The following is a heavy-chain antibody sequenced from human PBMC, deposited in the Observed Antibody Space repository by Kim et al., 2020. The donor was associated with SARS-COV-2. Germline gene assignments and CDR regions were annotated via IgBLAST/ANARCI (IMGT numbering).Heavy chain of an antibody. D-gene: IGHD3-10*01. CDR1: GFTFSSCA. V-gene: IGHV3-30*16. CDR3: ARDPXSRLRXLTYSYYGXXV. J-gene: IGHJ6*01. CDR2: XXYXXXNK. Sequence: GGSLRLSCAASGFTFSSCAIXWVRQAXGKGXXXVAXXXYXXXNKNYAXXVKGRXTDSRXNPKNXMYLXRNSLXAEDTXLYYLARDPXSRLRXLTYSYYGXXVWXXXTT.